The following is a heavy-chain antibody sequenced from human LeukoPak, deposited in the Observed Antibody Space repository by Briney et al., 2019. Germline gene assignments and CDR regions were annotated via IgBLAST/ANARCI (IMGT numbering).Heavy chain of an antibody. CDR1: GFTFSDRY. CDR3: ARGRAVGASDSYDL. V-gene: IGHV3-11*04. J-gene: IGHJ3*01. Sequence: PGGSLRLSCTGSGFTFSDRYMAWIRQRPGKGLEWLSYISTSDRRVYLADSVKGRFTVSRDDARKSLFLQMNSLRPDDTAVYYCARGRAVGASDSYDLWGPGTMVIVSS. D-gene: IGHD4-23*01. CDR2: ISTSDRRV.